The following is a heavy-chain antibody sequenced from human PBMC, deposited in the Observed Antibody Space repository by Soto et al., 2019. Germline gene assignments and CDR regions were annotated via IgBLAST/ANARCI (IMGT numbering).Heavy chain of an antibody. Sequence: ASVKVSCKASGYTFTGYYMHWVRQAPGQGLEWMGWINPNSGGTNYAQKFQGWVTMTRDTSISTAYMELSRLRSDDTAVYYCAREGTTVNTTYYYYYGMDVWGQGTTVTVSS. D-gene: IGHD4-17*01. J-gene: IGHJ6*02. CDR3: AREGTTVNTTYYYYYGMDV. CDR2: INPNSGGT. V-gene: IGHV1-2*04. CDR1: GYTFTGYY.